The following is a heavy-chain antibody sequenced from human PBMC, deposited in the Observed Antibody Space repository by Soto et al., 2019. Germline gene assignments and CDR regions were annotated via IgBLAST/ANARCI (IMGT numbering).Heavy chain of an antibody. CDR2: IYWEDDK. V-gene: IGHV2-5*02. CDR3: EHIPPYDILSGPYYCDC. D-gene: IGHD3-9*01. CDR1: GFSLSTSGVG. Sequence: QITLKESGPTLVKPTQTLTLTCTFSGFSLSTSGVGVGWIRQPPGKALEWLALIYWEDDKRYSPSLKSRLTITKDTSKNQVVLTMTNMHPGDTATYYCEHIPPYDILSGPYYCDCWGQGTLVTVSS. J-gene: IGHJ4*02.